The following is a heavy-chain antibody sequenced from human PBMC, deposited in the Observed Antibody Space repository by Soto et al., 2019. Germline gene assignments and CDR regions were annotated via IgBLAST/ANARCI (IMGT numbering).Heavy chain of an antibody. CDR3: VRGWPHIYGGSRNYYFDY. Sequence: QVPLVQSGAEVKEPGASVKISCKTSGYTFANYGVTWVRQAPGQGLEWVGCNTDYAQKFQGTVTMTRDTSTSTAYLELRSLKSDDTALFYCVRGWPHIYGGSRNYYFDYWGQGTLVTVSS. CDR1: GYTFANYG. D-gene: IGHD1-7*01. V-gene: IGHV1-18*01. CDR2: NT. J-gene: IGHJ4*02.